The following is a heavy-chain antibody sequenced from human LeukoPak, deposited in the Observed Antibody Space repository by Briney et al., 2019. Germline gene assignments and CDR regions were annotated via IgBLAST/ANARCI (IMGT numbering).Heavy chain of an antibody. V-gene: IGHV3-7*03. CDR1: GFTFSSYW. J-gene: IGHJ4*02. CDR2: IKQDGSEK. CDR3: AKDGSASGQYYYDSSGYWDY. D-gene: IGHD3-22*01. Sequence: GGSLRLSCAASGFTFSSYWMSWVRQAPGKGLEWVANIKQDGSEKYYVDSVKGRFTISRDNSKNTLYLQMNSLRAEDTAVYYCAKDGSASGQYYYDSSGYWDYWGQGTLVTVSS.